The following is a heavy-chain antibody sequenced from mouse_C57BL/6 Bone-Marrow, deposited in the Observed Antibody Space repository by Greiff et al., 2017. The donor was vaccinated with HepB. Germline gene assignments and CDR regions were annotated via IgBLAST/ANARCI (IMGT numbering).Heavy chain of an antibody. D-gene: IGHD2-1*01. V-gene: IGHV1-26*01. Sequence: VQLQQSGPELVKPGASVKISCKASGYTFTDYYMNWVKQSHGKSLEWIGDINPNNGGTSYNQKFKGKATLTVDKSSSTAYMELRSLTSEDSAVYYCARRLLSHYFDYWGQGTTLTVSS. CDR3: ARRLLSHYFDY. CDR1: GYTFTDYY. CDR2: INPNNGGT. J-gene: IGHJ2*01.